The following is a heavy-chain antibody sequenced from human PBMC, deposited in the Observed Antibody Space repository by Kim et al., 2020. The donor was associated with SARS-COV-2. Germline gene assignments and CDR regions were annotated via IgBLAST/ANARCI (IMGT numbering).Heavy chain of an antibody. D-gene: IGHD6-13*01. V-gene: IGHV3-23*01. CDR3: AKDLLTRIAAAGTWFDY. J-gene: IGHJ4*02. Sequence: VKGRFTISRENSKNTLYLQMNSLRAEETAVYYCAKDLLTRIAAAGTWFDYWGQGTLVTVSS.